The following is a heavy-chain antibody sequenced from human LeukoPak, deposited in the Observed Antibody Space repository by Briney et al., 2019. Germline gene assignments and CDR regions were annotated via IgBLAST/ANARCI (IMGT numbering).Heavy chain of an antibody. Sequence: SETLSLTCTVSGGSIISNYWSWIRQSAGTGPEWIGRIYGSGITDYNPSLKSRVTMSLDTSRKQFSLRLTSVTAADTAVYYCARLKFYDSTGYSPGYYMDVWGKGTTVSVFS. CDR2: IYGSGIT. V-gene: IGHV4-4*07. D-gene: IGHD3-22*01. CDR3: ARLKFYDSTGYSPGYYMDV. J-gene: IGHJ6*03. CDR1: GGSIISNY.